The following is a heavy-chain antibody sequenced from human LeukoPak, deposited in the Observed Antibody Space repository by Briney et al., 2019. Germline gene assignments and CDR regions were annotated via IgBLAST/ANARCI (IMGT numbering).Heavy chain of an antibody. J-gene: IGHJ6*02. V-gene: IGHV3-48*04. CDR3: ARVRSLDYYYYYYGMDV. CDR1: GFTFNIYS. Sequence: GGSLRLSCEASGFTFNIYSMNWVRQAPGKGLEWVAYITSSSTTMYYADSVKGRFTISRDNTKNSLYLQMNSLRAEDTAVYYCARVRSLDYYYYYYGMDVWGQGTTVTVSS. CDR2: ITSSSTTM. D-gene: IGHD3/OR15-3a*01.